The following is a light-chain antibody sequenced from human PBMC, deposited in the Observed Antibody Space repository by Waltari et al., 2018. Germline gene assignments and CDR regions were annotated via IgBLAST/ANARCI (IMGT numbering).Light chain of an antibody. V-gene: IGLV6-57*03. CDR3: QSDDGNTWV. J-gene: IGLJ3*02. CDR2: EDN. CDR1: SGSFASNY. Sequence: NFMLTQPHSVSASPGKTVTISCTRSSGSFASNYVQWYQLRPGSAPSTVIYEDNQRPSGVPDRFSGSIDSSSNSASLTISGLKTEDEADYYCQSDDGNTWVFGGGTKLTVL.